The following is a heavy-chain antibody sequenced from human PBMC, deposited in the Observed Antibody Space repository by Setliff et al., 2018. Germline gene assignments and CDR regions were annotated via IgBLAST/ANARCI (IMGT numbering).Heavy chain of an antibody. V-gene: IGHV3-23*01. J-gene: IGHJ4*02. Sequence: ETLSLTCTVSGYSISSGYYWGWIRQPPGKGLEWVSMISGSAQTTYYADSVKGRFTISRDNSKNTLYLQMNSLRAEDTAVYYCAKDLDSSGWYNYFDYWGQGTLVTVSS. CDR1: GYSISSGYY. CDR2: ISGSAQTT. CDR3: AKDLDSSGWYNYFDY. D-gene: IGHD6-19*01.